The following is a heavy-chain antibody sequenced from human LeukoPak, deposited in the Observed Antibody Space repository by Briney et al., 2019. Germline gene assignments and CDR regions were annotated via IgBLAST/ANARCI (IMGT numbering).Heavy chain of an antibody. D-gene: IGHD3-10*01. CDR3: ARVKLRLYYGSGSSFDY. CDR2: ISYDGSNK. Sequence: GRSLRLSCAASGFTFSSYAMHWVRQAPGKGLEWVAVISYDGSNKYYADSVKGRFTISRDNSKNTLYLQMNSLRAEDTAVYYCARVKLRLYYGSGSSFDYWGQGTLVTVSS. J-gene: IGHJ4*02. CDR1: GFTFSSYA. V-gene: IGHV3-30*04.